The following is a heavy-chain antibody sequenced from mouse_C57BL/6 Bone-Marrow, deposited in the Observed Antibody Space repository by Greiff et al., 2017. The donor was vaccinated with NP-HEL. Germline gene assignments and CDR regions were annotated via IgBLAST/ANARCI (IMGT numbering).Heavy chain of an antibody. D-gene: IGHD1-1*01. CDR3: TRIENPYYYGSYYCDY. J-gene: IGHJ2*01. Sequence: LVESGAELVRPGASVTLSCKASGYTFTDYEMHWVKQTPVHGLEWIGAIDPETGGTAYNQKFQGKAILTADKSSSTAYMELRSLTSEESAVYYCTRIENPYYYGSYYCDYWGQGTTLTVSS. V-gene: IGHV1-15*01. CDR2: IDPETGGT. CDR1: GYTFTDYE.